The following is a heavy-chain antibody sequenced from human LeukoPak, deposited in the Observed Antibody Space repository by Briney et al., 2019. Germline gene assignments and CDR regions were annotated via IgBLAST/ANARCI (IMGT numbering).Heavy chain of an antibody. Sequence: GGSLRLSCAASGFFFSTYTMDWVRQAPGKGLEWVALILHDGSDKNYADSVKGRFTISRDNSKNSLYLQMNSLRAEDTALYYCARGASRADYWGQGTLVTVSS. CDR3: ARGASRADY. V-gene: IGHV3-30*04. J-gene: IGHJ4*02. CDR1: GFFFSTYT. CDR2: ILHDGSDK.